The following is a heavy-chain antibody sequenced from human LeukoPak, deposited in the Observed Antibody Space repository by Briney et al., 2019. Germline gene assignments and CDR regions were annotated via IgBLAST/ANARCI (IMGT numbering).Heavy chain of an antibody. D-gene: IGHD5-18*01. CDR1: GFTFSSYG. V-gene: IGHV3-30*02. CDR2: IRYDGSNK. CDR3: AKLRSVEIVMVLSFFDY. J-gene: IGHJ4*02. Sequence: GGSLRLSCAASGFTFSSYGMHWVRQAPGKGLEWVAFIRYDGSNKYYADSVKGRFTISRDNSKNTLYLQMNSLRAEDTAIYYCAKLRSVEIVMVLSFFDYWGQGTLVTVSS.